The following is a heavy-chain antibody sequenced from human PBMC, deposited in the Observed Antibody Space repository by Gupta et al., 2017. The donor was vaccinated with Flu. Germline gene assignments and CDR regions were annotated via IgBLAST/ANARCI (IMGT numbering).Heavy chain of an antibody. V-gene: IGHV1-69*01. CDR2: IIPPFATA. CDR3: ARDRMTTMVAVGSGGMDV. D-gene: IGHD4-23*01. Sequence: QVQLVQSGAEVKEPGSSVKVSCKLSGGTFSNFVISWVRQAPGQGLEWMGGIIPPFATANVAKKFQGRVRLTADESRTNAYMDLTSLRSDDTAVYFCARDRMTTMVAVGSGGMDVWGQGTTVTVSS. J-gene: IGHJ6*02. CDR1: GGTFSNFV.